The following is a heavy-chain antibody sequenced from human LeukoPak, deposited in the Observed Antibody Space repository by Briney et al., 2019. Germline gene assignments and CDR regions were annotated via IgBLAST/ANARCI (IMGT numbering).Heavy chain of an antibody. CDR2: KNPNSGNT. Sequence: GSSVKVSCKASGYTFTSYDINWVRQATGQGLEWMGWKNPNSGNTGYAQKFQGRVTMTRNTSISTAYMELSSLRSEDTAVYYCARGQRWLQPDAFDIWGQGTMVTVSS. V-gene: IGHV1-8*01. D-gene: IGHD5-24*01. CDR1: GYTFTSYD. J-gene: IGHJ3*02. CDR3: ARGQRWLQPDAFDI.